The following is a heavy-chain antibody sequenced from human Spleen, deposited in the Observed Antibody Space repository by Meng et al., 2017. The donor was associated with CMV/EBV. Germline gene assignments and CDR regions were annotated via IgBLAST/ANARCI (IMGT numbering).Heavy chain of an antibody. CDR2: IYPGDSDT. V-gene: IGHV5-51*01. CDR1: GYTFTGYY. J-gene: IGHJ6*02. CDR3: ARPSRAGPYYYYGMDV. D-gene: IGHD6-13*01. Sequence: KVSCKASGYTFTGYYIHWVRQAPGQGLEWMGWIIYPGDSDTRYSPSFQGQVTISADKSISTAYLQWSSLKASDTAMYYCARPSRAGPYYYYGMDVWGQGTTVTVSS.